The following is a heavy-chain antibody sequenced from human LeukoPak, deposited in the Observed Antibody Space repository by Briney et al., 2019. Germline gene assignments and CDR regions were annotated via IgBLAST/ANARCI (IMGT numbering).Heavy chain of an antibody. CDR3: ARGVEQQLENAFDI. CDR1: GYSFINFG. J-gene: IGHJ3*02. Sequence: GASVKVSCKASGYSFINFGLSWVRQAPGQGLEWMGWISAFNHNTNYAQEFQGRVTMTIDTSTTTVYMELRSLRSEDTAVYYCARGVEQQLENAFDIWGQGTMVTVSS. V-gene: IGHV1-18*01. CDR2: ISAFNHNT. D-gene: IGHD6-13*01.